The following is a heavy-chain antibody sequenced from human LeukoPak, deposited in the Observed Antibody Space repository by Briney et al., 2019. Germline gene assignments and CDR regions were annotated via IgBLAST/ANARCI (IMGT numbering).Heavy chain of an antibody. Sequence: GGSLRLSCAASGFTFSSYSMNWVRQAPGKGLEWVSSISSSSSYIYYADSVKGRFTISRDNAKNSLYLQMNSLRAEDTAVYYCARDLGSYCSSTSCYEGYYYYYGMDVWGQGTTVFVSS. CDR1: GFTFSSYS. D-gene: IGHD2-2*01. V-gene: IGHV3-21*01. J-gene: IGHJ6*02. CDR3: ARDLGSYCSSTSCYEGYYYYYGMDV. CDR2: ISSSSSYI.